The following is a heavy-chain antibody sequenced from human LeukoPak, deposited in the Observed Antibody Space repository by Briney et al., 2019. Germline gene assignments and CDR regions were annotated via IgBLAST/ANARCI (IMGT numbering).Heavy chain of an antibody. CDR1: GFTFSSYA. J-gene: IGHJ4*02. V-gene: IGHV3-23*01. Sequence: GGSLRLSCAASGFTFSSYAMSWVRQAPGKGLEWVSGINGSGGSTYYADPVKGRFTISRDNSKNTLYLQMNSLRAEDTAVYYCATRSSTGNTKFDSWGQGTLVTVSS. CDR3: ATRSSTGNTKFDS. CDR2: INGSGGST. D-gene: IGHD1-1*01.